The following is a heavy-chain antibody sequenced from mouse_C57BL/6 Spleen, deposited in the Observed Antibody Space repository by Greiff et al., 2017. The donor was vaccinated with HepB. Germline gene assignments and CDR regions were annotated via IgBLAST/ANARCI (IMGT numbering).Heavy chain of an antibody. CDR1: GYTFPSYW. CDR3: ARWVITTVYYYAIGY. V-gene: IGHV1-53*01. Sequence: QVHVKQPGPDLVKPGASVKLSCKASGYTFPSYWLHWVKQRPGQGLEWIGNINPSNGGTNYNEKFKSKATLTVAKSSSTAYMQLSSLTSEDSAFYYCARWVITTVYYYAIGYWGQGTSVTVSS. J-gene: IGHJ4*01. CDR2: INPSNGGT. D-gene: IGHD1-1*01.